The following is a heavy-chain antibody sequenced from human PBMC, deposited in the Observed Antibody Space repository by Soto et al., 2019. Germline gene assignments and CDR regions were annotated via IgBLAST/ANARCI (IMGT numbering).Heavy chain of an antibody. CDR1: GFMFTNHG. D-gene: IGHD1-26*01. Sequence: GGSLRLSCAASGFMFTNHGMHWVRQAPGKGLEWVAVIWSDGNKRYYADPVKGRFTVSRDTSNNTLYLQMNNLRAEDTAIYYCARGVGGRGEGFDPWGQGTLVTVSS. V-gene: IGHV3-33*01. CDR3: ARGVGGRGEGFDP. J-gene: IGHJ5*02. CDR2: IWSDGNKR.